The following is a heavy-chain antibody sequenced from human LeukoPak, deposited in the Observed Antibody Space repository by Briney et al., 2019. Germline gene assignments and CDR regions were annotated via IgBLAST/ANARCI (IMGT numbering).Heavy chain of an antibody. D-gene: IGHD2-2*02. Sequence: ASVKVSCKASGYTFTGYYMHWVRQAPGQGLEWMGWINPNSGGTNYARKFQGRVTMTRDTSISTAYMELSRLRSDDTAVYYCARVPRRVVVPAAILFDPWGQGTLVTVSS. V-gene: IGHV1-2*02. CDR2: INPNSGGT. CDR3: ARVPRRVVVPAAILFDP. CDR1: GYTFTGYY. J-gene: IGHJ5*02.